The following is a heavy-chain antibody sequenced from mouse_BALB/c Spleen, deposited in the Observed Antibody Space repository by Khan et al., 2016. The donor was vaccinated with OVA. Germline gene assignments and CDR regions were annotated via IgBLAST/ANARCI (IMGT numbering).Heavy chain of an antibody. CDR3: ARSTYRYAFAY. Sequence: EVKLEESGPSLVKPSQTLSLTSSVTGDSITSGYWCWIRKFPGNKLEYMGYILYSGSTYYNPSLNSRISITRHTSQNQYYLQLNSVTTEDTATYYCARSTYRYAFAYWGQGTLVTVSA. D-gene: IGHD2-14*01. CDR1: GDSITSGY. CDR2: ILYSGST. V-gene: IGHV3-8*02. J-gene: IGHJ3*01.